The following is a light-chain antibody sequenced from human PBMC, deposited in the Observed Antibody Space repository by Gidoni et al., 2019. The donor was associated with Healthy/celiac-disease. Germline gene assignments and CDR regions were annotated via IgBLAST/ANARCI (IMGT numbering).Light chain of an antibody. CDR1: QGIRND. J-gene: IGKJ1*01. Sequence: DIQMSKSPSALSSSVGDRVTITCRSSQGIRNDLGWYQQTPGKAPKRLIDAASSLQSGVPSRFSGSGSGTVFTLTISSLQPEDFATYYCLQHNSYPWTFXQXTKVEIK. V-gene: IGKV1-17*01. CDR2: AAS. CDR3: LQHNSYPWT.